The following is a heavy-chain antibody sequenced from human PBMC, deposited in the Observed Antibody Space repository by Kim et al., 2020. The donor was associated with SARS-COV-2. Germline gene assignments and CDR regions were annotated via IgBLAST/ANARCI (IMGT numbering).Heavy chain of an antibody. CDR1: GYTFTGYY. D-gene: IGHD3-10*01. J-gene: IGHJ4*02. CDR2: INPNSGGT. Sequence: ASVKVSCRWGGYTFTGYYMHWVRQAPGQGLEWMGWINPNSGGTNYAQKFQGRVTMTRDTSISTAYMELSRLRSDDTAVYYCATERGIYGSGSYGLFDYWGQGTLVTVSS. V-gene: IGHV1-2*02. CDR3: ATERGIYGSGSYGLFDY.